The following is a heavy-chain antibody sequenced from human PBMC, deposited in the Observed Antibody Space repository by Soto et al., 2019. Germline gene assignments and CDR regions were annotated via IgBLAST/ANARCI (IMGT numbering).Heavy chain of an antibody. J-gene: IGHJ4*02. Sequence: PGGALRLSFAASGFTFSSYGMHWVRQAPGKGLEWVAVIWYDGSNKYYADSVKGRFTISRDNSKNTLYLQMNSLRAEDTAVYYCARDKWFGELLIPYYFDYWGQGTLVTVSS. CDR1: GFTFSSYG. CDR3: ARDKWFGELLIPYYFDY. CDR2: IWYDGSNK. V-gene: IGHV3-33*01. D-gene: IGHD3-10*01.